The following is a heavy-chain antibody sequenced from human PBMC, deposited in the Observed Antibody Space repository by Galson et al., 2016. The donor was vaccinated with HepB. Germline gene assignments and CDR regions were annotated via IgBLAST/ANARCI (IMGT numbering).Heavy chain of an antibody. Sequence: SETLSLTCDVSGASITSSNWWSWVRQPPGKGFEWIGEIHHGGTTNYDPSLMSRVTMSVDKSKSQLSLKLSSVSAADTAVYFCARHMAMSGTRGFDMWGQGTMVTVSS. CDR3: ARHMAMSGTRGFDM. J-gene: IGHJ3*02. CDR2: IHHGGTT. CDR1: GASITSSNW. D-gene: IGHD6-19*01. V-gene: IGHV4-4*02.